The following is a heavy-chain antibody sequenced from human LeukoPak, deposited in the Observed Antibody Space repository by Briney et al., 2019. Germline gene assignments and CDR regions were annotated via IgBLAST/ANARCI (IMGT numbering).Heavy chain of an antibody. J-gene: IGHJ4*02. CDR1: GFTFSSYD. CDR3: ARGTFYDSSGYFDF. V-gene: IGHV3-13*01. D-gene: IGHD3-22*01. Sequence: GGSLRLSCAASGFTFSSYDMHWVRQATGKGLEWVSAIGTAGDTYYPGSVKGRFTISRENAKNSLYLQMNSLRAGDAAMYYCARGTFYDSSGYFDFWGQRTRVSVS. CDR2: IGTAGDT.